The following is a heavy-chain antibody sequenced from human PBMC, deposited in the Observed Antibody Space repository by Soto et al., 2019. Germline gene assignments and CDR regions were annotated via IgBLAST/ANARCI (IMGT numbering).Heavy chain of an antibody. D-gene: IGHD3-3*01. CDR3: ARGGTIRFLEWLPNQGWFDP. CDR1: GGSFSGYY. CDR2: INHSGST. V-gene: IGHV4-34*01. J-gene: IGHJ5*02. Sequence: SETLSLTCAVYGGSFSGYYWSWIRQPPGKGLEWIGEINHSGSTNYNPSLKSRVTISVDTSKNQFSLKLSSVTAADTAVYYCARGGTIRFLEWLPNQGWFDPCGPGTLVTVSS.